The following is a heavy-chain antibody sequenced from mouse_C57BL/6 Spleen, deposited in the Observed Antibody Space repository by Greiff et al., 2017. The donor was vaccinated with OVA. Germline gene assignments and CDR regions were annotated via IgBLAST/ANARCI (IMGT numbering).Heavy chain of an antibody. CDR3: ARGGGYDIYWYFDV. Sequence: VQLQQPGAELVKPGASVKLSCKASGYTFTSYWMHWVKPRPGQGLEWIGMIHPNSGSTNYNEKFKSKATLTVDKSSSTAYMQLSSLTSEDSAVYYCARGGGYDIYWYFDVWGTGTTVTVSS. CDR1: GYTFTSYW. J-gene: IGHJ1*03. CDR2: IHPNSGST. D-gene: IGHD2-2*01. V-gene: IGHV1-64*01.